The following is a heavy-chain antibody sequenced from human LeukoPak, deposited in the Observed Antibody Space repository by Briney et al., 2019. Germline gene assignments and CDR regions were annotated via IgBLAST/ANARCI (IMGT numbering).Heavy chain of an antibody. J-gene: IGHJ4*02. CDR3: ARGAMSSGWYRPDY. CDR2: ISYDGRNM. D-gene: IGHD6-19*01. V-gene: IGHV3-30*03. CDR1: GLTFSRSG. Sequence: GRSLRLSCAASGLTFSRSGFHWVRQAPGKGLEWVAVISYDGRNMQYADSVKGRFTISRDNAKNTLVLQMNNLRAEDTAVYYCARGAMSSGWYRPDYWGQGTLVTVSS.